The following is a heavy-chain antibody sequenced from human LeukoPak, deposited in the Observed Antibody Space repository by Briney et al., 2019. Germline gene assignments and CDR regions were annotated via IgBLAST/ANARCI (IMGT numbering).Heavy chain of an antibody. CDR1: GDSISSRTYY. CDR2: IWNSGNT. V-gene: IGHV4-31*03. Sequence: SETLSLTCSVSGDSISSRTYYWTWIRQHPEKSLEWIGYIWNSGNTNYNPSLKSRVTISVDTSKNQFSLKLTSVTAADTALYYCASDVSSAFPNRFDPWGQGILVIVSS. J-gene: IGHJ5*02. CDR3: ASDVSSAFPNRFDP. D-gene: IGHD6-6*01.